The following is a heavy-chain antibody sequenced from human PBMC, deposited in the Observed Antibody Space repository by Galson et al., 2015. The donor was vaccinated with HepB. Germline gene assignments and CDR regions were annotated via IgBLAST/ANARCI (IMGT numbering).Heavy chain of an antibody. D-gene: IGHD3-10*01. Sequence: SLRLSCAASGFTFSSYSMNWVRQAPGKGLEWVSSISSSSSYIYYADSVKGRFTISRDNAKNSLYLQMNGLRAEDTAVYYCARDLYGSGRDYYYYYGMDVWGQGTTVTVSS. CDR2: ISSSSSYI. CDR3: ARDLYGSGRDYYYYYGMDV. V-gene: IGHV3-21*01. J-gene: IGHJ6*02. CDR1: GFTFSSYS.